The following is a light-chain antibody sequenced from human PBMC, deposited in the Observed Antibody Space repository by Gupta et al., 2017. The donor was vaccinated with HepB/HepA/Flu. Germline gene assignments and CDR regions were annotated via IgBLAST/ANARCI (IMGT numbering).Light chain of an antibody. CDR1: QSISSY. CDR2: AAS. Sequence: DIQMTQSPSSLSASVGDRVTITCRASQSISSYLNWYQQKPGKAPRLLIYAASSLQSGVPSRFSGSGSGTDFTLTISSLQPEDFATYYCQQCYNTPWTFGQGTKVEIK. J-gene: IGKJ1*01. V-gene: IGKV1-39*01. CDR3: QQCYNTPWT.